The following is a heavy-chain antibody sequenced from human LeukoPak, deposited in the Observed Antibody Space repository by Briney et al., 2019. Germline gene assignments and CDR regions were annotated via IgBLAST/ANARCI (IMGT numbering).Heavy chain of an antibody. CDR3: ARDSGVGSNFDY. CDR2: IYYGGST. CDR1: GGPISSHF. J-gene: IGHJ4*02. Sequence: SEPLSLTCTVSGGPISSHFWSWIRQPPGKGLEWIGYIYYGGSTNYNPSLKSRVTISVDTSKNQFSLKLSSVTAADTAVYYCARDSGVGSNFDYWGQGTLVTVSS. V-gene: IGHV4-59*11. D-gene: IGHD2-15*01.